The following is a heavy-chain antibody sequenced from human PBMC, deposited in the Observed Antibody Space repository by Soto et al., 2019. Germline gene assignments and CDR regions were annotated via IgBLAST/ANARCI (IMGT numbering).Heavy chain of an antibody. D-gene: IGHD6-13*01. J-gene: IGHJ6*02. CDR2: IYYSGST. V-gene: IGHV4-31*03. Sequence: SETLSLTCTVSGGSISSGGYYWSWIRQHPGKGLEWIGYIYYSGSTYYNPSLKSRVTISVDTSKNQFSLKLSSVTAADTAVYYCARWHSSSWRETDYYYYGMDVWGQGTTVTVSS. CDR1: GGSISSGGYY. CDR3: ARWHSSSWRETDYYYYGMDV.